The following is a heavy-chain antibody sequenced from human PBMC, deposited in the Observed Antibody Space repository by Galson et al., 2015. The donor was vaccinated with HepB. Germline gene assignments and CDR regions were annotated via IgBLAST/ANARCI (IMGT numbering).Heavy chain of an antibody. CDR2: ININTGNP. Sequence: SVKVSCKASGYTFTRYGINWVRQAPGQGLEWMGWININTGNPTYAQGFTGRFVFSLDTSVSTAFLQISSLKADDTAVYYCARDYYDRSSDYWGQGTLVTVSS. J-gene: IGHJ4*02. D-gene: IGHD3-22*01. CDR3: ARDYYDRSSDY. CDR1: GYTFTRYG. V-gene: IGHV7-4-1*02.